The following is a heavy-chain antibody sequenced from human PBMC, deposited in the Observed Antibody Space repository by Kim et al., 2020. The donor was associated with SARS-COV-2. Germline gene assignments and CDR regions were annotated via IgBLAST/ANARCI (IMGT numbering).Heavy chain of an antibody. J-gene: IGHJ4*02. D-gene: IGHD1-7*01. CDR2: GNT. Sequence: GNTDHHPATKSRVTISVDASKNQFSLQLSSVTATDTAVYYCARHHNGNYYYWGQGTLVTVPS. V-gene: IGHV4-39*01. CDR3: ARHHNGNYYY.